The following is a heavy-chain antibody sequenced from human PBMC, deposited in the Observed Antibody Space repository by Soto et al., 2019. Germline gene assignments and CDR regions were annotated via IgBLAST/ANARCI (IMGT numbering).Heavy chain of an antibody. J-gene: IGHJ3*02. CDR3: ARKGIVEGQNHDAFDI. Sequence: EVQLLESGGGLVQPGGSLRLSCAASGFTFSSYDMSWVRQGPGKGLEWVSGISGSGGSTYYADSVKDRFTISRDKSKNTLYLQMNSLRAEDTAVYYCARKGIVEGQNHDAFDIWGQGTMVIVSS. D-gene: IGHD1-26*01. V-gene: IGHV3-23*01. CDR2: ISGSGGST. CDR1: GFTFSSYD.